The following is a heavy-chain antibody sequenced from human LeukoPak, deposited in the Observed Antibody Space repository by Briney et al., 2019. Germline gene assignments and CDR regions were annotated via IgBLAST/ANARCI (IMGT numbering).Heavy chain of an antibody. D-gene: IGHD1-26*01. CDR3: AKGVYSGTYYSDY. V-gene: IGHV3-23*01. CDR1: GFTFSSYS. CDR2: IHGGGGST. J-gene: IGHJ4*02. Sequence: PGGSLRLSCAASGFTFSSYSMNWVRQTPGKGLEWVSAIHGGGGSTFYADSVKGRFTISRDNSKNTLYLQMNSLRAKDTALYYCAKGVYSGTYYSDYWGQGTLVTVSS.